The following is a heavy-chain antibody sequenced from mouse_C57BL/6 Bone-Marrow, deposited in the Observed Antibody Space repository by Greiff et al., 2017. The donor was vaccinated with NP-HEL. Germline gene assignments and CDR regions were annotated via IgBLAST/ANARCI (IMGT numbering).Heavy chain of an antibody. CDR2: IFPGSGST. CDR1: GYTFTDYY. V-gene: IGHV1-75*01. D-gene: IGHD3-2*02. CDR3: AREDSSGYPYYFDY. Sequence: QVHVKQSGPELVKPGASVKISCKASGYTFTDYYINWVKQRPGQGLEWIGWIFPGSGSTYYNEKFKGKATLTVDKSSSTAYMLLSSLTSEDSAVYFCAREDSSGYPYYFDYWGQGTTLTVSS. J-gene: IGHJ2*01.